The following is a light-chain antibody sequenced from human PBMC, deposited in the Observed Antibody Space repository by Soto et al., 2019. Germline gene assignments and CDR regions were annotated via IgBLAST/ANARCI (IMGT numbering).Light chain of an antibody. CDR1: QSISSW. CDR3: QQYHSYSIT. V-gene: IGKV1-5*03. Sequence: DIQMTQSPSTLSASVGDRVTITCRASQSISSWLAWYQQKPGKAPKLLIYKASSLEGGVPSRFSGSGSGTDFTLTISSLQPDDYATYDYQQYHSYSITFGGGTKV. CDR2: KAS. J-gene: IGKJ4*01.